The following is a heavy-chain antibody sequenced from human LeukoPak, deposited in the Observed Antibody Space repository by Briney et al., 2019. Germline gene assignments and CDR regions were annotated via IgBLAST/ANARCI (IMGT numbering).Heavy chain of an antibody. D-gene: IGHD3-22*01. CDR3: AKTYYYDSSGYRHYYYYMDV. CDR2: INPNSGGT. Sequence: EASVKVSCKASGYTFTGYYMHWVRQAPGQGLEWMEWINPNSGGTNYAQKFQGRVTMTRDTSISTAYMELSSLRSEDTAVYYCAKTYYYDSSGYRHYYYYMDVWGKGTTVTVSS. CDR1: GYTFTGYY. J-gene: IGHJ6*03. V-gene: IGHV1-2*02.